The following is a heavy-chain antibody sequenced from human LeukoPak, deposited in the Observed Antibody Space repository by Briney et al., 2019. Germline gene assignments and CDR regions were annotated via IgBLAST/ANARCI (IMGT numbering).Heavy chain of an antibody. CDR3: ARVLIWFGELLYDDYYGMDV. D-gene: IGHD3-10*01. CDR2: INPNSGGT. Sequence: ASVKVSCKASGYTFTGYYIHWLRQAPGQGLEWMGWINPNSGGTHSAQKFQDRVTMTRDTSISTAYMELSRLRSDDTAVYYCARVLIWFGELLYDDYYGMDVWGQGTTVTVSS. J-gene: IGHJ6*02. CDR1: GYTFTGYY. V-gene: IGHV1-2*02.